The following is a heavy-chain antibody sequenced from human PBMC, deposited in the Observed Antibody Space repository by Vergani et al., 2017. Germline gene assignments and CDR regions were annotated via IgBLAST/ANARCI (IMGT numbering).Heavy chain of an antibody. CDR2: ISSSSSYI. Sequence: EVQLVESGGGLVKPGGSLRLSCAASGFTFSSYSMNWVRQAPGKGLEWVSSISSSSSYIYYADSVKGRFTISRDNAKNSLYLQMNSLRAEDTAVYYCARDGGPEITIFGVVAKNDAFDIWGQGTMVTVSS. J-gene: IGHJ3*02. D-gene: IGHD3-3*01. CDR1: GFTFSSYS. V-gene: IGHV3-21*01. CDR3: ARDGGPEITIFGVVAKNDAFDI.